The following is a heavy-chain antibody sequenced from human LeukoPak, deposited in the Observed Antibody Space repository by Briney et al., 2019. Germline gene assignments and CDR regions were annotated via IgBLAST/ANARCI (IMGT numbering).Heavy chain of an antibody. D-gene: IGHD2-2*01. CDR1: GFTFSSYW. V-gene: IGHV3-74*01. CDR3: ARPRGYQLRAEGIGY. CDR2: INTDGSST. J-gene: IGHJ4*02. Sequence: PGGSLRLSCAASGFTFSSYWMHWVRQAPGKGLVWVSRINTDGSSTSYADSVKGRFTISRDNAKNTLYLQMNSLRAEDAAVYYCARPRGYQLRAEGIGYWGQGTLVTVSS.